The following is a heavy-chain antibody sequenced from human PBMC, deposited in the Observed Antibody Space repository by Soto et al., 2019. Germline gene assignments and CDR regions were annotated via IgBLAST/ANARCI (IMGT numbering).Heavy chain of an antibody. CDR3: ACGSGSYNTLYYLVY. CDR1: GGSISSYY. CDR2: IYYSGST. J-gene: IGHJ4*02. D-gene: IGHD3-10*01. V-gene: IGHV4-59*01. Sequence: PSETLSLTCTVSGGSISSYYWSWIRQPPGKGLEWIGYIYYSGSTNYNPSLKSRVTISVDTSKNQFSLKLSSVTAADTAVYYCACGSGSYNTLYYLVYWGQGTLVTVSS.